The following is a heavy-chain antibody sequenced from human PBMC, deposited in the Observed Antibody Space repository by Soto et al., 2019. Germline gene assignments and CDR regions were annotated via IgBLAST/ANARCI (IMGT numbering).Heavy chain of an antibody. J-gene: IGHJ4*02. Sequence: FSVKGACKGSGGIFSSYAISWLRQEPGQGLEWMGAVIPILGQAYYAQNLQDRVTITADESTRTAYMELSSLRSEDTAVYFCTRVGGAGAPPGPDYWGQGTLVTVSS. D-gene: IGHD1-26*01. CDR2: VIPILGQA. V-gene: IGHV1-69*13. CDR1: GGIFSSYA. CDR3: TRVGGAGAPPGPDY.